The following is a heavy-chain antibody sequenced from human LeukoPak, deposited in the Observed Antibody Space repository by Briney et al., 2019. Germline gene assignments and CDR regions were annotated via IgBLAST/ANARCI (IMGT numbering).Heavy chain of an antibody. CDR3: ARDKWLRNYYYNYGMDV. J-gene: IGHJ6*02. Sequence: SETLSLTCAVYGGSFSGYYWSWIRQPAGKGLEGIGEINHSGSTNYNPSLKSRVTISVDTSKNQFSLKLSSVTAADTAVYYCARDKWLRNYYYNYGMDVWGQGTTVTVSS. CDR1: GGSFSGYY. V-gene: IGHV4-34*01. D-gene: IGHD5-12*01. CDR2: INHSGST.